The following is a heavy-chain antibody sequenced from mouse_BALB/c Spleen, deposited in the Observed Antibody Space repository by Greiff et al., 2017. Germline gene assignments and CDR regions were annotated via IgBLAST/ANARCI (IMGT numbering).Heavy chain of an antibody. J-gene: IGHJ2*01. D-gene: IGHD1-1*01. CDR1: GFSLTGYG. CDR2: IWGDGST. CDR3: ARENYGSSFDY. V-gene: IGHV2-6-7*01. Sequence: QVQLKESGPGLVAPSQTLSITCTVSGFSLTGYGVNWVRQPPGKGLEWLGMIWGDGSTDYNSALKSRLSISKDNSKSQVFLKMNSLQTDDTARYYCARENYGSSFDYWGQGTTLTVSS.